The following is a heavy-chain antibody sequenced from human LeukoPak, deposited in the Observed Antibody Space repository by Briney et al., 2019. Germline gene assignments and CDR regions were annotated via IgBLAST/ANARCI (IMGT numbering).Heavy chain of an antibody. CDR1: GYTFTGYY. J-gene: IGHJ3*02. CDR2: INPNRCGT. CDR3: ARVLRYSYGRTEHDAFDI. V-gene: IGHV1-2*02. D-gene: IGHD5-18*01. Sequence: ASVKVSCKACGYTFTGYYMHWVRQAPGQGLEWMGCINPNRCGTNYAQKFQGRVTMTRDTSISTAYMELSRLRSDDTAVYYCARVLRYSYGRTEHDAFDIWGQGTMVTVSS.